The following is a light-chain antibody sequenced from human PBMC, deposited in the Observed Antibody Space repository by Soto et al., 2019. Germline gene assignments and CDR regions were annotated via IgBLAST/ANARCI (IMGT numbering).Light chain of an antibody. CDR2: RDN. Sequence: QSVLIQPPSASGTPGQRVTISCSGSSSNIGSHTVNWYQQLPGTAPKLLICRDNQRPSGVPDRFSGSKSGTSASLAISGLQSEDEADYYCAAWDDNLPGYAFGTGTKVTVL. V-gene: IGLV1-44*01. J-gene: IGLJ1*01. CDR3: AAWDDNLPGYA. CDR1: SSNIGSHT.